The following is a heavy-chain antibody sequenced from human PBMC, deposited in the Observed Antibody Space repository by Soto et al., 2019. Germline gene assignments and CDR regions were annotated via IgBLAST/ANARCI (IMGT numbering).Heavy chain of an antibody. D-gene: IGHD6-6*01. CDR2: ISGSGGST. Sequence: GGSLRLSCAASGFTFSSYAMSWVRQAPGKGLEWVSAISGSGGSTYYADSVKGRFTISRDNSKNTLYLQMNSLRAEDTAVYYCARIAARFSYYGMDVWGQGTTGTVAS. CDR3: ARIAARFSYYGMDV. J-gene: IGHJ6*02. CDR1: GFTFSSYA. V-gene: IGHV3-23*01.